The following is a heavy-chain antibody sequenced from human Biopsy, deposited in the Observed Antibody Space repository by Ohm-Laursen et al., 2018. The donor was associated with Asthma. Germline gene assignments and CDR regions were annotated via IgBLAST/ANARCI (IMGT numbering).Heavy chain of an antibody. D-gene: IGHD6-19*01. CDR2: IYYSGST. CDR1: GGSINIGDYY. J-gene: IGHJ6*02. Sequence: TLSLTCTVSGGSINIGDYYWSWIRQHPVKGLEWIGHIYYSGSTYYNPSLKSRVSISLDASKNQFSLSLTSVTAADTAQYYCVRQSGYRSGWPKLLFVYYGMDVWGPGTTVTVSS. V-gene: IGHV4-31*03. CDR3: VRQSGYRSGWPKLLFVYYGMDV.